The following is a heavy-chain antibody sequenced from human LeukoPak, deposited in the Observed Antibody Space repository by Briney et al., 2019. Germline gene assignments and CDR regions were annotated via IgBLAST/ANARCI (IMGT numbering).Heavy chain of an antibody. V-gene: IGHV1-2*02. D-gene: IGHD5-18*01. Sequence: ASVKVSCKAAGYTFTGYYMNWVRQAPGQGLEWMGWINPNSGGTNYAQKFQGRVTMTRDTSISTAYMELSRLRSDDTAVYYCARYGTAMEHYYYYCYMDVWGKGTTVTVSS. J-gene: IGHJ6*03. CDR1: GYTFTGYY. CDR2: INPNSGGT. CDR3: ARYGTAMEHYYYYCYMDV.